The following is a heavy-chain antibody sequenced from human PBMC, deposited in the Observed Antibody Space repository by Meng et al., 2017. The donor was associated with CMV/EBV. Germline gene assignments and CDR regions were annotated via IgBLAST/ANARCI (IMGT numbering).Heavy chain of an antibody. Sequence: QGQLVEAWAEVKMPGSSVKVSCTASGGTFSSYAISWGRQAPGQGLEWMGGIIPIFGTANYAQKFQGRVTITADESTSTAYMELSSLRSEDTAVYYCASADDIGMDYWGQGTLVTVSS. CDR1: GGTFSSYA. J-gene: IGHJ4*02. CDR3: ASADDIGMDY. V-gene: IGHV1-69*12. CDR2: IIPIFGTA. D-gene: IGHD3-9*01.